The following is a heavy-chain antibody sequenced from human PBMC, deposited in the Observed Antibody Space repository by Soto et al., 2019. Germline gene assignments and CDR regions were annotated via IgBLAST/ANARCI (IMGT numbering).Heavy chain of an antibody. V-gene: IGHV3-23*01. CDR1: GFTFSSYA. J-gene: IGHJ5*02. D-gene: IGHD4-17*01. CDR2: ISGSGGST. Sequence: EVQLLESGGGLVQPGGSLRLSCAASGFTFSSYAMSWVRQAPGKGLEWVSAISGSGGSTYYADSVKGRFTISRDNSKNTLYLQVNSLRAEDTAVYYCAKDLDYGDSLGWFDPWGQGTLVTVSS. CDR3: AKDLDYGDSLGWFDP.